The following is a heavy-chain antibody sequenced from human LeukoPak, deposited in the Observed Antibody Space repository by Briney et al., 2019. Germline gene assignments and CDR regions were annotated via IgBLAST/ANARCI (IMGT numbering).Heavy chain of an antibody. J-gene: IGHJ2*01. V-gene: IGHV4-59*06. CDR3: ARGGRGSGSDYSYFDL. D-gene: IGHD3-10*01. CDR1: GGSISSYY. CDR2: IYDSGST. Sequence: SETLSLTCTVSGGSISSYYWTWIRQHPGKALEWIGYIYDSGSTYYNPSLKSRLTLSIDTSYNQFSLELTSVTAADTAVYYCARGGRGSGSDYSYFDLWGRGTLVTVSS.